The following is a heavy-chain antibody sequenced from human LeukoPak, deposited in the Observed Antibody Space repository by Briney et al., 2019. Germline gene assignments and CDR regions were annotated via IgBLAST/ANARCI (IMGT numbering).Heavy chain of an antibody. CDR1: GFTFSGYV. D-gene: IGHD2-2*01. Sequence: GGSLRLSCTASGFTFSGYVMSWVRQTPGKGLQWVSAISGSGGNTYYADSVKGRFTISRDNSKSTLYLQMNSLRGDDTAVYYCAIPLQYCSSTSCYPGWGQGTLVTVSS. J-gene: IGHJ4*02. V-gene: IGHV3-23*01. CDR2: ISGSGGNT. CDR3: AIPLQYCSSTSCYPG.